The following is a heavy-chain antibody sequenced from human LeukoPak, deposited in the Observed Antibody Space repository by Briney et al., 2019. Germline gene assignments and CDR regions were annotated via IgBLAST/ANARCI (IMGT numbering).Heavy chain of an antibody. CDR1: GFTFSSYW. J-gene: IGHJ4*02. D-gene: IGHD1-26*01. Sequence: GGSLRLSCAASGFTFSSYWMSWVRQAPGKGPVWVSRINPEGSRIDYADSVRGRFTISRDSAKNTLYLRMNSLRAEDTAMYYCSRDFVGADDYWGQGTLVTVSS. CDR3: SRDFVGADDY. CDR2: INPEGSRI. V-gene: IGHV3-74*01.